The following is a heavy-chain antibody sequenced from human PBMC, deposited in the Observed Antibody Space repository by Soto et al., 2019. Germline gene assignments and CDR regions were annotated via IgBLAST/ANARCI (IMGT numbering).Heavy chain of an antibody. CDR2: IYWDDDT. D-gene: IGHD3-16*01. Sequence: SGPTLVNPAQTLTLTCSFSGFSLTTSGVGVGWIRQPPGRALEWLAIIYWDDDTHYSPSLKSRLTITKDTSKNQVFLTMTNMDPVDTATYFCTYRQDYRPALAWGQGTLVTVSS. CDR1: GFSLTTSGVG. V-gene: IGHV2-5*02. J-gene: IGHJ5*02. CDR3: TYRQDYRPALA.